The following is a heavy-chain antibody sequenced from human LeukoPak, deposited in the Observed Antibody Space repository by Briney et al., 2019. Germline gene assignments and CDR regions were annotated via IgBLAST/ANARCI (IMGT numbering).Heavy chain of an antibody. J-gene: IGHJ4*02. Sequence: SVKVSCKASGGTFSSYAISWVRQAPGQGLEWMGGIIPIFGTANYAQKFQGGVTITADESTSTAYMELSSLRSEDTAVYYCAREWAFVAVAGLGQQEGLDYWGQGTLVTVSS. V-gene: IGHV1-69*13. D-gene: IGHD6-19*01. CDR3: AREWAFVAVAGLGQQEGLDY. CDR2: IIPIFGTA. CDR1: GGTFSSYA.